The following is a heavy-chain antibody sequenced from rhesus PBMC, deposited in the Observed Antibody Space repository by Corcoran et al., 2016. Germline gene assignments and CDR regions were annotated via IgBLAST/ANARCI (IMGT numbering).Heavy chain of an antibody. CDR3: ARGGYFEF. CDR1: GLTFLSQS. V-gene: IGHV1-151*01. CDR2: IIPLVGIT. Sequence: QVQLVQSGAEVKKPGSSVKLPCKASGLTFLSQSLRLVRQAPGQGLEWMGEIIPLVGITNYAQKFQGRVTITADTSTSTAYMELSSLRSEDTAVYYCARGGYFEFWGQGALVTVSS. J-gene: IGHJ1*01.